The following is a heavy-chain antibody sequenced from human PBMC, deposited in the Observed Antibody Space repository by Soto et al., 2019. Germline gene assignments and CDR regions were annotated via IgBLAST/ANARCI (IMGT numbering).Heavy chain of an antibody. Sequence: QVQLVESGGGVVQPGRSLRLSCAASGFTFSSYGMHWVRQAPGKGLEWVAVISYDGSNKYYADSVKGRFTISRDNSKNTLYLQMNSLRAEDTAVYYCAKGIHWTTVTTLATMAKFGPWGQGTLVTVSS. CDR2: ISYDGSNK. D-gene: IGHD4-4*01. V-gene: IGHV3-30*18. CDR1: GFTFSSYG. CDR3: AKGIHWTTVTTLATMAKFGP. J-gene: IGHJ5*02.